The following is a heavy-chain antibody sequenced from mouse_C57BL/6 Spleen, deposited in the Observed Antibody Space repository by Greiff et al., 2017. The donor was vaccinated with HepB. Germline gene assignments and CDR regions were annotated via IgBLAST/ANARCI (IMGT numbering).Heavy chain of an antibody. Sequence: QVQLQQPGAELVKPGASVKLSCKASGYTFTSYWMHWVKQRPGQGLEWIGMIHPNSGSTNYNEKFKSKATLTVDKSSSTAYMQLSSLTSEDSAVYYCARSITTVVAREVDYWGQGTTLTVSS. V-gene: IGHV1-64*01. CDR2: IHPNSGST. J-gene: IGHJ2*01. CDR1: GYTFTSYW. D-gene: IGHD1-1*01. CDR3: ARSITTVVAREVDY.